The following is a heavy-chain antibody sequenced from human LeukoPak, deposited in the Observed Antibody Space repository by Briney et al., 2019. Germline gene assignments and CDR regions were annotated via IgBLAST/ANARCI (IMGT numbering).Heavy chain of an antibody. CDR2: INPSGGST. CDR3: ARDCSGGSCYSGNWFDP. Sequence: ASVKVSCKASGYTFTSYYMHWVRQAPGQGLEWMGIINPSGGSTSYAQKFQGRVTITADKSTSTACMELSSLRSEDTAVYYCARDCSGGSCYSGNWFDPWGQGTLVTVSS. V-gene: IGHV1-46*01. J-gene: IGHJ5*02. CDR1: GYTFTSYY. D-gene: IGHD2-15*01.